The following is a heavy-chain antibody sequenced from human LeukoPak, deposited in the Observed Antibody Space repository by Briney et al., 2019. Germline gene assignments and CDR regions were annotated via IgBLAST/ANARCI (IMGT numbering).Heavy chain of an antibody. CDR3: ARGVVVVPGGYFDY. Sequence: SETLSLTCTVSGGSISSYYWSWIRQPAGKGLEWIGRIYTSGNINYNPSLKSRVTISIDTTENQFSLKLSSVTAADTAVYYCARGVVVVPGGYFDYWGQGILVTVSS. J-gene: IGHJ4*02. D-gene: IGHD2-2*01. CDR1: GGSISSYY. V-gene: IGHV4-4*07. CDR2: IYTSGNI.